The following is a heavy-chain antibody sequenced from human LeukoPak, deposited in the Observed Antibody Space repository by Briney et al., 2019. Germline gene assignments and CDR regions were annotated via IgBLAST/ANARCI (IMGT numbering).Heavy chain of an antibody. D-gene: IGHD5-18*01. CDR1: GYTFTSYD. V-gene: IGHV1-8*01. Sequence: GAPVKLSCKASGYTFTSYDINWGRQATGQGLEWMGWMNPNSGNTGYAQKLQGRVTMTTDTSTSTAYMELRSLRSDDTAVYYCARVGDTAMALADYWGQGTLVTVSS. J-gene: IGHJ4*02. CDR2: MNPNSGNT. CDR3: ARVGDTAMALADY.